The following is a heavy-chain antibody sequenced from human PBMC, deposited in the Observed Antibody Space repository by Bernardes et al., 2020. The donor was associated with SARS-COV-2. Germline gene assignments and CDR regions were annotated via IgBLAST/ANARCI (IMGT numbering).Heavy chain of an antibody. CDR2: IEPSGNT. CDR3: ARGEAGIEDY. J-gene: IGHJ4*02. V-gene: IGHV4-34*01. CDR1: GGSFSTYY. D-gene: IGHD6-25*01. Sequence: SETLSLTCVVYGGSFSTYYGSWIRQSPGKGLEWIGEIEPSGNTNYNPSLNSRVTISLDTSNTHLSLRLTSMTAADTAIYYCARGEAGIEDYWGQGTLVTVSS.